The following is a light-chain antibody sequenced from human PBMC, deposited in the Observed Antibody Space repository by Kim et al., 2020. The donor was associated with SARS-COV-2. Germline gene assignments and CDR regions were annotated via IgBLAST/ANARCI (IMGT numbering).Light chain of an antibody. Sequence: LSPVERATLSCRASQSISINYLAWYQQKPGQAPTLLIYGASSRATGIPDRFRGSGSGTDFTLIITRLEPEDFAVYYCQQYGGSLQTFGQGTKLEI. CDR3: QQYGGSLQT. CDR1: QSISINY. J-gene: IGKJ2*01. CDR2: GAS. V-gene: IGKV3-20*01.